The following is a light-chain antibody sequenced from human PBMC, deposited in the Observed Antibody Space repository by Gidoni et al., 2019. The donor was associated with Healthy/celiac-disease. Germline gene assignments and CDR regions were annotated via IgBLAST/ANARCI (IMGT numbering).Light chain of an antibody. CDR3: SSYTSSSTRV. Sequence: QSALTQPASLSGSPGQSITISCTGTSSDVGGYNYVSWYQQHPAKAPKLMIYDVSNRPSGVSKRFSGSKSGNTASLTISGLQAEDEADYYCSSYTSSSTRVFGTGTKVTVL. CDR1: SSDVGGYNY. V-gene: IGLV2-14*03. CDR2: DVS. J-gene: IGLJ1*01.